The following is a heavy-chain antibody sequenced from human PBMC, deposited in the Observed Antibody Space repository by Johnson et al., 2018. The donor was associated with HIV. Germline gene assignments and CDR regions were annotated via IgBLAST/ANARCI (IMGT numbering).Heavy chain of an antibody. Sequence: VQLVESGGGLVKPGGSLRLSCAASGFTFSNAWMSWVRQAPGKGLEWVGRIKSKTDAGTTDYAAPVKGRFTISRDDSKNTLYLQVNSLQTEDTGVYYCTTIHYDSSSPGAFDFWGQGTMVTVSS. CDR1: GFTFSNAW. CDR2: IKSKTDAGTT. CDR3: TTIHYDSSSPGAFDF. V-gene: IGHV3-15*01. D-gene: IGHD3-22*01. J-gene: IGHJ3*01.